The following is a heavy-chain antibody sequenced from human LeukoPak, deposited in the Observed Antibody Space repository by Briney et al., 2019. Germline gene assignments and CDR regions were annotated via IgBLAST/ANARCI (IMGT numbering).Heavy chain of an antibody. CDR3: AKWGDYYILTGYYVPDY. V-gene: IGHV3-23*01. CDR2: ITGSDGTS. J-gene: IGHJ4*02. D-gene: IGHD3-9*01. CDR1: GFTFTNYA. Sequence: PGTSLRLSCVASGFTFTNYAMSWVRQAPGKGLEWVSAITGSDGTSHYADSVKGRFTISRDNSKNTLYLQVNSLRAEDTAVYYCAKWGDYYILTGYYVPDYWGQGTLVTVSS.